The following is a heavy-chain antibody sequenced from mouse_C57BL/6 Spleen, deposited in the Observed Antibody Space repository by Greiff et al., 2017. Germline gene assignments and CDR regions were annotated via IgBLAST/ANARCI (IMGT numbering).Heavy chain of an antibody. CDR2: IHPNSGST. CDR3: ASVDDYVQFAY. D-gene: IGHD2-13*01. V-gene: IGHV1-64*01. Sequence: QVQLQQPGAELVKPGASVKLSCKASGYTFTSYWMHWVKQRPGQGLEWIGMIHPNSGSTNYNEKFKSKATLTVDKSSSTAYMQLSSLTSEDSAVYYCASVDDYVQFAYWGQGTLVTVSA. CDR1: GYTFTSYW. J-gene: IGHJ3*01.